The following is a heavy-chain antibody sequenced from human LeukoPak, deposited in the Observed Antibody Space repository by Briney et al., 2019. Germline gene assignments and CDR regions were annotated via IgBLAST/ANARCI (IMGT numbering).Heavy chain of an antibody. J-gene: IGHJ4*02. CDR3: ARESAGFDW. CDR2: TYYRSKWFN. V-gene: IGHV6-1*01. CDR1: GESVSSNSAA. D-gene: IGHD3-10*01. Sequence: SQTLSLTCAISGESVSSNSAAWNRIRQSPSRGLEWLGRTYYRSKWFNDYAVSMESRITINPDTSKNQLSLQLNSVTPEDTAVYYCARESAGFDWWGQGTLVTVSS.